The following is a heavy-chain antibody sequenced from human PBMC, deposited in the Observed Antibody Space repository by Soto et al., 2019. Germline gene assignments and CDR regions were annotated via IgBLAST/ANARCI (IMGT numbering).Heavy chain of an antibody. CDR2: IYYSGST. J-gene: IGHJ4*02. V-gene: IGHV4-31*03. CDR1: GGSISSGGYY. CDR3: ARDRECSGGTCYNYFDY. D-gene: IGHD2-15*01. Sequence: SETLSLTCTVSGGSISSGGYYWSWIRQHPGRGLEWIGYIYYSGSTYYNPSLKSRVTISVDTSKNQFSLQLSSVTAADTAVYYCARDRECSGGTCYNYFDYWGQGAPVTVSS.